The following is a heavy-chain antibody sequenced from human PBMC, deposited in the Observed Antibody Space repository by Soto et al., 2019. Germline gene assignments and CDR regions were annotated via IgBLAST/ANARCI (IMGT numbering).Heavy chain of an antibody. CDR1: GGTFSSYA. Sequence: QVQLVQSGAEVKKHGSSVKVSCKASGGTFSSYAISWVRQAPGQGLEWMGGIIHIFGTANYAQKFQGRVKINADEPTSTPYMERSSLRSEDTAVYYCARAPTQRGYSYGYYWGQGTLVTV. D-gene: IGHD5-18*01. V-gene: IGHV1-69*12. CDR2: IIHIFGTA. J-gene: IGHJ4*02. CDR3: ARAPTQRGYSYGYY.